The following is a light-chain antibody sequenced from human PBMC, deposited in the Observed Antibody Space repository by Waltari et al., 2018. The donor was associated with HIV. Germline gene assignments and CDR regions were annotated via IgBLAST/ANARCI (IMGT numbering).Light chain of an antibody. V-gene: IGLV1-47*01. J-gene: IGLJ3*02. CDR1: SSNLGSHF. Sequence: QSVLTQPPSTSATPGQRVTILCSRASSNLGSHFVSWYPHLPGATPKLLIYESDRRPSGVPDRFSGSESGTSASLAISGLRSEDEADYYCAAWDNYLNAWVFGGGTRVTVL. CDR3: AAWDNYLNAWV. CDR2: ESD.